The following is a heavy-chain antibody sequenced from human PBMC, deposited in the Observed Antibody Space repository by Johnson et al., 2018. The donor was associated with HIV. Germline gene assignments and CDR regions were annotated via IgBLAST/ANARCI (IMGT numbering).Heavy chain of an antibody. Sequence: VQLVESGGGLEQPGRSLRLSCAASGFTFDDYAMHWVRQAPGKGLEWVSGISWKSGSKGYADSVKGRFTISRDNAKNSLYLQMNSLRAEDTAVYYCATAQLAMVQADDDAFDIWGQGTMVTVSS. CDR3: ATAQLAMVQADDDAFDI. D-gene: IGHD3-10*01. V-gene: IGHV3-9*01. CDR1: GFTFDDYA. CDR2: ISWKSGSK. J-gene: IGHJ3*02.